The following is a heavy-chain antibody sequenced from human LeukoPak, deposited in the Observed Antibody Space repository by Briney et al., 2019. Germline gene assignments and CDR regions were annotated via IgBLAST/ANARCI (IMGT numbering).Heavy chain of an antibody. Sequence: GASVKVSCKASGYTFTSYGISWVRQAPGQGLEWVGWISAYNGNTNYAQKVRGRVTMTTNTSTSTAYMELRSLRSDDTAVYYCARDSFTLLVEHTVNYYYYGMDVWGQGTTVTVSS. D-gene: IGHD2-2*01. J-gene: IGHJ6*02. V-gene: IGHV1-18*01. CDR3: ARDSFTLLVEHTVNYYYYGMDV. CDR2: ISAYNGNT. CDR1: GYTFTSYG.